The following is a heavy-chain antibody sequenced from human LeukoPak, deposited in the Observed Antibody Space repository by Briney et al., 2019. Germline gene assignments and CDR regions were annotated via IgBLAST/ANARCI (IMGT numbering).Heavy chain of an antibody. J-gene: IGHJ2*01. CDR2: IYYSGST. Sequence: PSETLSLTCTVSGGSISSYYWSWIRQPPGKGLEWIGYIYYSGSTNYNPSLKSRVTISVDTSKNQFSLKLSSVTAADTAVYYCARDPHYDLWGRGTLVTVSS. V-gene: IGHV4-59*01. CDR3: ARDPHYDL. CDR1: GGSISSYY.